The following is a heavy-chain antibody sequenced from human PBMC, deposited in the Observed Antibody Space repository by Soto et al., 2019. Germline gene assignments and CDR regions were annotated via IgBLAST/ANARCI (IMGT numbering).Heavy chain of an antibody. V-gene: IGHV2-5*02. CDR2: VYWDDEK. CDR3: ALSSSTWSLSFAY. D-gene: IGHD6-13*01. Sequence: QVTLKESGPTLVKPTQTLTLTCTLSGLSVTTSGVGVGWIRQPPGQVLEWLTLVYWDDEKRYTPSLKSRLTISKDTSKNQVVLSMSNMDPMDTATYYCALSSSTWSLSFAYWGQGILVTVSS. CDR1: GLSVTTSGVG. J-gene: IGHJ4*02.